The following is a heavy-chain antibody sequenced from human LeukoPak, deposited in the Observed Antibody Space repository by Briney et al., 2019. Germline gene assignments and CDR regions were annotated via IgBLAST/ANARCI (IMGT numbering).Heavy chain of an antibody. CDR2: ISGSGGST. CDR1: GFTFSTYA. Sequence: PGGSLRLSCAASGFTFSTYAVSWVRQAPGKGLEWVSAISGSGGSTYYADSVKGRFTISRDNAKNSLYLQMNSLRAEDTAVYYCARESRMSYSSSWYRAKDAFDIWGQGTTVTVSS. CDR3: ARESRMSYSSSWYRAKDAFDI. V-gene: IGHV3-23*01. J-gene: IGHJ3*02. D-gene: IGHD6-13*01.